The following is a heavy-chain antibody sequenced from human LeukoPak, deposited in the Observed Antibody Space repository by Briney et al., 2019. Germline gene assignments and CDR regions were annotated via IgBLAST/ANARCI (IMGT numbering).Heavy chain of an antibody. CDR3: ARSGPGYCSSTSCRPFDY. CDR1: GGSFSGYY. Sequence: SETLSLTCAAYGGSFSGYYWSWIRQPPGKGLEWIGEINHSGSTNYNPSLKSRVTISVDTSKNQFSLKLSSVAAADTAVYYCARSGPGYCSSTSCRPFDYWGQGTLVTVSS. D-gene: IGHD2-2*01. V-gene: IGHV4-34*01. CDR2: INHSGST. J-gene: IGHJ4*02.